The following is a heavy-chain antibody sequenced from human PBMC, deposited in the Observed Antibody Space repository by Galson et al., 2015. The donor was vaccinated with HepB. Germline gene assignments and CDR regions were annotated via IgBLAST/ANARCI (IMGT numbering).Heavy chain of an antibody. J-gene: IGHJ4*02. CDR3: ARIGEDLAVDY. Sequence: SLRLSCAASGFTLRTYWMSWVRQAPERGLEWVANIKQDGSATYYVDSVKGRFTISRDNAKNSLYLQMNSLRAEDTAMYYCARIGEDLAVDYWGQGTLVTVSS. V-gene: IGHV3-7*03. CDR1: GFTLRTYW. D-gene: IGHD3-10*01. CDR2: IKQDGSAT.